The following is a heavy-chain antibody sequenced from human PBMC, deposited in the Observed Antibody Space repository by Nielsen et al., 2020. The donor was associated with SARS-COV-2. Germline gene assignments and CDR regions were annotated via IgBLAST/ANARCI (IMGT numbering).Heavy chain of an antibody. CDR3: AREDRPPNYGMDV. D-gene: IGHD1-14*01. CDR2: IWYDGSNK. J-gene: IGHJ6*02. Sequence: VRQAPGKGLEWVAVIWYDGSNKYYADSVKGRFTISRDNSKNTLYLQMNSLRAEDTAVYYCAREDRPPNYGMDVWGQGTTVTVSS. V-gene: IGHV3-33*01.